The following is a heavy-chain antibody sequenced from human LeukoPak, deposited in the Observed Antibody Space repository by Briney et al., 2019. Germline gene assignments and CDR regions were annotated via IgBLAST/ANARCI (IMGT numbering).Heavy chain of an antibody. CDR1: GYTFTSYG. J-gene: IGHJ4*02. V-gene: IGHV1-69*04. CDR3: GHIVATRDHLDY. D-gene: IGHD5-12*01. CDR2: IIPILGIA. Sequence: ASVKVSCKASGYTFTSYGISWVRQAPGQGLEWMGRIIPILGIANYAQKFQGRVTITADKSTSTAYMELSSLRSEDTAVYYCGHIVATRDHLDYWGQGTLVTVSS.